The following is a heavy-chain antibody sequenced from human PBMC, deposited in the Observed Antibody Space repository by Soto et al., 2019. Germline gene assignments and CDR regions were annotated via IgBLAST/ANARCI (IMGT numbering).Heavy chain of an antibody. V-gene: IGHV1-18*01. CDR2: ISAYNGNT. J-gene: IGHJ4*02. CDR3: ARDGHRSMILVVTLDY. Sequence: ASVKVSCKASGYTFTSYGISWVRQAPGQGLEWMGWISAYNGNTNYAQKLQGRVTMTTDTSTSTAYMELRSLRSDDTAVYYCARDGHRSMILVVTLDYWGQGTLVTVSS. CDR1: GYTFTSYG. D-gene: IGHD3-22*01.